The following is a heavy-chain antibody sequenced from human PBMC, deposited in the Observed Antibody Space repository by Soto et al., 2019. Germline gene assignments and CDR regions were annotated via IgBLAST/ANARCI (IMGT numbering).Heavy chain of an antibody. CDR1: GRSISSSSYY. CDR2: IYYSGNN. V-gene: IGHV4-39*01. J-gene: IGHJ5*02. D-gene: IGHD3-3*01. Sequence: QLQLQESGPGLVKSSETLSLTCTVSGRSISSSSYYWVWIRQPPGKGLEWIGSIYYSGNNYYNPSLMRRLAIAVYKSRNQSSLKLSSVTAADTAVYYCARQDTSKVWSGRALGWFDPWGQGTLVTVSS. CDR3: ARQDTSKVWSGRALGWFDP.